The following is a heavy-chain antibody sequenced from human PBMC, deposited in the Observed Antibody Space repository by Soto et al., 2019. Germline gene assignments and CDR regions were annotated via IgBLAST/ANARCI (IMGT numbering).Heavy chain of an antibody. D-gene: IGHD3-10*01. V-gene: IGHV3-23*01. Sequence: VQLLDSGGGLVQPGGSLRLSCAASGFTFSIYAMSWVRQAPGKGLEWVSGIGGGNDDTYYADSVKGRFTISRDSYKNPLHMQMRSLRAEDWAVYYCARGSTDSYPGSGTFCFWGRGTLVTVSS. CDR3: ARGSTDSYPGSGTFCF. CDR2: IGGGNDDT. J-gene: IGHJ4*02. CDR1: GFTFSIYA.